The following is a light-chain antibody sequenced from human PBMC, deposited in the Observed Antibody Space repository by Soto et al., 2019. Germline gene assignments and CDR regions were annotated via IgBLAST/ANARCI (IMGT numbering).Light chain of an antibody. CDR2: EVS. Sequence: QSALTQPPSVSVSPGQSVTISCTGTSSDIGNYNYVSWYQQAPGTAPKLMIFEVSNRPSGVPDRFSGSKSGNTASLTISGLQAGDWADYYFASNTGTRVFGGGTKLTVL. J-gene: IGLJ3*02. CDR1: SSDIGNYNY. V-gene: IGLV2-18*02. CDR3: ASNTGTRV.